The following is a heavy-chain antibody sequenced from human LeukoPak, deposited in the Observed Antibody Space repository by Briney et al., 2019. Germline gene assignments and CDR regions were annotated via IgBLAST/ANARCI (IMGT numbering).Heavy chain of an antibody. V-gene: IGHV3-21*01. J-gene: IGHJ4*02. Sequence: AGGSLRLSCAASAFTFKSYSINWVRQAPGKGLEWVSLISRSSDNVYFADSVKGRFTISRDSAKNSVYLQMNSLGVEDTAVYYCARSLTRSSWYGYYWGQGTLVTVSS. CDR1: AFTFKSYS. D-gene: IGHD6-13*01. CDR2: ISRSSDNV. CDR3: ARSLTRSSWYGYY.